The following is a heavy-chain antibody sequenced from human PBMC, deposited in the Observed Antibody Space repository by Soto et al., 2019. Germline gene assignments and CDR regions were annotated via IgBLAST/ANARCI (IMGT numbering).Heavy chain of an antibody. Sequence: SETLSLTCTVSGGSVSSGGYYWSWIRQPPGKGLEWIGYVYYSGSTNYNPSLKSRVTISVDTSKNQFSLNLSSVTAVDTAVYYCAREDRWGQGTLVTVSS. V-gene: IGHV4-61*08. J-gene: IGHJ4*02. CDR1: GGSVSSGGYY. CDR3: AREDR. CDR2: VYYSGST. D-gene: IGHD3-22*01.